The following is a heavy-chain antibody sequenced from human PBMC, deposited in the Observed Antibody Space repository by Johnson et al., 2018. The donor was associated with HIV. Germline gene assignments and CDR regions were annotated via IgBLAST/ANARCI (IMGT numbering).Heavy chain of an antibody. CDR3: ARGRKDIGAADGLDNDAFDM. V-gene: IGHV3-30*03. CDR2: ISYDGSNK. CDR1: GFTFSSYG. J-gene: IGHJ3*02. D-gene: IGHD6-25*01. Sequence: VQLVEYGGGVVQPGRSLRLSCAASGFTFSSYGMHWVRQAPGKGLEWVAVISYDGSNKYYADSVQGRFTISRDDSKDTLYLQMDSLRAEDSALYYCARGRKDIGAADGLDNDAFDMWGQGTLVTVS.